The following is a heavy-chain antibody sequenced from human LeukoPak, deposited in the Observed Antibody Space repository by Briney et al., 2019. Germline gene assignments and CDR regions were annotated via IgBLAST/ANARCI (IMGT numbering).Heavy chain of an antibody. CDR3: AKGRYCSSTSCYGGFDY. J-gene: IGHJ4*02. D-gene: IGHD2-2*01. CDR2: ISYDGSNK. V-gene: IGHV3-30*18. Sequence: PGGSLRLSCAASGFTFSSCGMHWVRQAPGKGLEWVAVISYDGSNKYYADSVKGRFTISRDNSKNTLYLQMNSLRAEDTAVYYCAKGRYCSSTSCYGGFDYGAREPWSPSPQ. CDR1: GFTFSSCG.